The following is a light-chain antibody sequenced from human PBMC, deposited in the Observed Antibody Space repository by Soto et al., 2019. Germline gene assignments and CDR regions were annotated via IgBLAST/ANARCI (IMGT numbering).Light chain of an antibody. Sequence: QAVVTQESSLTVSPGGTVTLTCASSAGAVTSGHFPYWFQQKPGQAPRTLIYDTTKKHAWTPARFSGSLLGGKAALTLSGAQPADEAEYYCLLSYSGDSVFGNGTKVTV. J-gene: IGLJ1*01. CDR1: AGAVTSGHF. CDR3: LLSYSGDSV. CDR2: DTT. V-gene: IGLV7-46*01.